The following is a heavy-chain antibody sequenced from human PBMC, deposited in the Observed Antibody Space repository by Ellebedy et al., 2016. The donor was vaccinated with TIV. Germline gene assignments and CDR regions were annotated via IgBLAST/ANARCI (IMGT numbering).Heavy chain of an antibody. CDR3: ARNSDIIEVPSAYASSFDI. Sequence: ASVKVSCKASGGTFGNYAISWARQAPGQGLEWLGRIIPIFDVSDYAQDLQGRVTITADESTTTAFMELSSLRSDDTAVYFCARNSDIIEVPSAYASSFDIWGQGTMGTVSS. CDR1: GGTFGNYA. CDR2: IIPIFDVS. V-gene: IGHV1-69*13. D-gene: IGHD2-2*01. J-gene: IGHJ3*02.